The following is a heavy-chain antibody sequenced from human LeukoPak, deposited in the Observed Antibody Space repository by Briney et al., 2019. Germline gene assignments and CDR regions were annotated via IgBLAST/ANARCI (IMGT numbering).Heavy chain of an antibody. CDR3: ARDFWGAYRVDYFDY. V-gene: IGHV3-7*01. CDR1: GFTFSNYW. J-gene: IGHJ4*02. CDR2: IRQDGSET. Sequence: GGSLRLSCAASGFTFSNYWMSWVRRAPGKGLEWVANIRQDGSETYYVDSVRGRFTISRDNAKKSLYLQMNSLRAEDTAVYYCARDFWGAYRVDYFDYWGQGILVTVSS. D-gene: IGHD3-3*01.